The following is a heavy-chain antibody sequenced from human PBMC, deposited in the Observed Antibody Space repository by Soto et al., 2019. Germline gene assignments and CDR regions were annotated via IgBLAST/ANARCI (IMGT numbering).Heavy chain of an antibody. CDR3: AKDMFSSSSAATFDY. CDR1: GFIFDDYA. J-gene: IGHJ4*02. Sequence: EVQLVESGGGLAQPGRSLRLSCAASGFIFDDYAMNWVRQAPGKGLEWVSGISWQSGSIRYADSVKGRFTISRDNAKNSLYLRMTSLRVEDTALYYCAKDMFSSSSAATFDYWGQGILVTVSS. D-gene: IGHD6-6*01. V-gene: IGHV3-9*01. CDR2: ISWQSGSI.